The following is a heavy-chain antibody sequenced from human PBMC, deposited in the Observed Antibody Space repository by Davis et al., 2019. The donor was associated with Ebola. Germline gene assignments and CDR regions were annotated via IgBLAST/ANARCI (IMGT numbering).Heavy chain of an antibody. V-gene: IGHV3-74*01. CDR1: GFSFSSYW. CDR3: ARGYGDYFYYYGMDV. Sequence: GESLKISCVVSGFSFSSYWMHWVRQAPGKGLVWLSRIKSDGSTKSYADSVKGRFTISRDNAKNTLYLQMNSLRAEDTAVYYCARGYGDYFYYYGMDVWGQGTTVTVSS. J-gene: IGHJ6*02. CDR2: IKSDGSTK. D-gene: IGHD4-17*01.